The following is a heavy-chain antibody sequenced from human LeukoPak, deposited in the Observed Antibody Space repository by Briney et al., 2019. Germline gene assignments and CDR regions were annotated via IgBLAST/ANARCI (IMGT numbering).Heavy chain of an antibody. CDR1: GGSISSYY. CDR3: ARDGGYSSSWFPFDY. Sequence: SETLSLTCTVSGGSISSYYWSWIRQPPGKGLEWIGCIYYSGSTNYNPSLKSRVTISVDTSKNQFTLKLSSVTAADTAVYYCARDGGYSSSWFPFDYWGQGTLVTVSS. V-gene: IGHV4-59*01. J-gene: IGHJ4*02. CDR2: IYYSGST. D-gene: IGHD6-13*01.